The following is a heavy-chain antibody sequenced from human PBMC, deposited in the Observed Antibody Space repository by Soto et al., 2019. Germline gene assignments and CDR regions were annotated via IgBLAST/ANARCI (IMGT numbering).Heavy chain of an antibody. J-gene: IGHJ6*02. D-gene: IGHD1-26*01. V-gene: IGHV4-59*01. CDR1: GGSISSYY. CDR2: IYYSGST. CDR3: ARGVEVGDYYYYGMDV. Sequence: QVQLQESGPGLVKPSETLSITCTVSGGSISSYYWSWIRQRPGKGLAWIGYIYYSGSTTNNPSLKSRVTIAVDTSKNQFCRKLSSVTAADTAVYYCARGVEVGDYYYYGMDVWGQGTTVTVSS.